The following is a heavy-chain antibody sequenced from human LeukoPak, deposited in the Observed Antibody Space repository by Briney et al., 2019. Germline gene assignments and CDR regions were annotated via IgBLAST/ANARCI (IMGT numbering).Heavy chain of an antibody. CDR3: ARLFARSGSYWRHYYYYYMDV. V-gene: IGHV4-39*07. CDR1: GGSISSSSYY. Sequence: PSETLSLTCTVSGGSISSSSYYWGWIRQPPGKGLEWIGSIYYSGSTYYNPSLKSRVTISVDTSKNQFSLKLSSVTAADTAVYYCARLFARSGSYWRHYYYYYMDVWGKGTTVTISS. D-gene: IGHD1-26*01. CDR2: IYYSGST. J-gene: IGHJ6*03.